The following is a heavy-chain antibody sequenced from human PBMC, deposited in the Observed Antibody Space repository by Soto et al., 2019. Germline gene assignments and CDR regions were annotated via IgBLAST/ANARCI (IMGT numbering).Heavy chain of an antibody. V-gene: IGHV3-13*01. CDR2: MGGAGAR. J-gene: IGHJ6*02. D-gene: IGHD3-10*01. Sequence: EVQLVESGGGLVQPGGSLRLSCAAFGFTYNSYDMHWVRQVTGKGLEWVSSMGGAGAREYADSVKGRFIISRDNAKNSLYLQMDSLRAGDTAEYYCTRAAFGDGMDLWGQGTPVTVSS. CDR1: GFTYNSYD. CDR3: TRAAFGDGMDL.